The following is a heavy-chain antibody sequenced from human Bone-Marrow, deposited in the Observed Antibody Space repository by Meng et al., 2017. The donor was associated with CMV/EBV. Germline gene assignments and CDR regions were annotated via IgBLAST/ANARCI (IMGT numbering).Heavy chain of an antibody. J-gene: IGHJ6*02. CDR3: ATSGRITIFGVVIISDYYGMDV. D-gene: IGHD3-3*01. CDR2: INPSGGST. Sequence: ASVKVSCKASGYTFTSYYMHWVRQAPGQGLEWMGIINPSGGSTSYAQKFQGRVTMTRDTSTSTVYMELSSLRSEDTAMYYCATSGRITIFGVVIISDYYGMDVWGQGTTVTVAS. V-gene: IGHV1-46*01. CDR1: GYTFTSYY.